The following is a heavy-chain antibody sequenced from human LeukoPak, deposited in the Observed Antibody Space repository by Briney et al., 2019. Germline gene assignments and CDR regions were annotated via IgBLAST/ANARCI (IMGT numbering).Heavy chain of an antibody. CDR1: GFTFSSYS. CDR2: ISSSSSTI. V-gene: IGHV3-48*01. J-gene: IGHJ3*02. Sequence: GGSLRLSCAASGFTFSSYSMNWVRQAPGKGLEWVPYISSSSSTIQYADSVKGRFTISRDNAKDSLYLQMNSLRAEDTAVYFCARSVFQGAFDIWGQGTLVTVSS. CDR3: ARSVFQGAFDI. D-gene: IGHD5/OR15-5a*01.